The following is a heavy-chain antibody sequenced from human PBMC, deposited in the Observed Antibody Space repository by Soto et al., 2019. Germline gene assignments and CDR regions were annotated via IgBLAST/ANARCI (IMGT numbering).Heavy chain of an antibody. CDR3: TRQGGDY. V-gene: IGHV1-18*01. Sequence: QVQLVQSGPEVKRPGASVKVSCKASGYTFSSYNINWVRQAPGQGLEWMAWISGYNADTKYAENFQGRITVTRDTRTTTVYMELRSLRSDDTAVYYCTRQGGDYWGQGTPVTVSS. CDR1: GYTFSSYN. D-gene: IGHD2-15*01. J-gene: IGHJ4*02. CDR2: ISGYNADT.